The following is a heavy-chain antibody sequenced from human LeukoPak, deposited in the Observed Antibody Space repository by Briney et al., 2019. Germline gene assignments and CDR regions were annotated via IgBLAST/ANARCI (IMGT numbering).Heavy chain of an antibody. Sequence: GGSLRLSCTASGFTFGDYAMSWFRQAPGKGLEWVGFIRSKAYGGTTDYAAPVKGRFTISRDDSKNTLYLQMNSLKTEDTAVYYCTTEPPMDFFVVLPAWGQGTLVTVSS. D-gene: IGHD2-2*01. V-gene: IGHV3-49*03. CDR1: GFTFGDYA. CDR3: TTEPPMDFFVVLPA. CDR2: IRSKAYGGTT. J-gene: IGHJ5*02.